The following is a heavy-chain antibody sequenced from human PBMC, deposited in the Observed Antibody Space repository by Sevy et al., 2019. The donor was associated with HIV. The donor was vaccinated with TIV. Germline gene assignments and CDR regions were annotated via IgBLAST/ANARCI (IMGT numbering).Heavy chain of an antibody. CDR3: ARVYYYDYSGPGS. CDR1: GYTFTNYY. D-gene: IGHD3-22*01. CDR2: INPSGGST. V-gene: IGHV1-46*01. Sequence: ASVKVSCKASGYTFTNYYMHWVRQAPGQGLEWMGLINPSGGSTSYAQRFQGRVTMTRDTSTSTVYMELSSLRSEDTAVYYCARVYYYDYSGPGSWGQGTLVTVSS. J-gene: IGHJ5*02.